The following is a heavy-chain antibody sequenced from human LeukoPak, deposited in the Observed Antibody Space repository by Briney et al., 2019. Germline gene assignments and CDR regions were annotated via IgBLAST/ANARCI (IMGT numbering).Heavy chain of an antibody. V-gene: IGHV3-7*01. CDR2: INQDGSEK. Sequence: GGSLRLSRAASGFTLSSYWMSWVRQAPGKGLEWVANINQDGSEKYYVDSVKGRFTISRDNAKNSPYLQMNSLRAEDTAVYYCARPGGSGWYDAFDIWGQGTMVTVSS. CDR3: ARPGGSGWYDAFDI. CDR1: GFTLSSYW. J-gene: IGHJ3*02. D-gene: IGHD6-19*01.